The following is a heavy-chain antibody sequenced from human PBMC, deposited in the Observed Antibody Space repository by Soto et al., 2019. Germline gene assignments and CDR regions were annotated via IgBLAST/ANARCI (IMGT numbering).Heavy chain of an antibody. V-gene: IGHV4-30-2*01. CDR2: IYHSGST. D-gene: IGHD3-16*01. CDR1: GGSINTATHS. J-gene: IGHJ4*02. CDR3: ARGGGVSTTGDDY. Sequence: QLQLQESGSGLVKPSQTLSLTCAVSGGSINTATHSWSWIRQPPGKGLEWIGYIYHSGSTYYNPSVESRVTISMDMSNYHFCLRLSSVTAADTAAYYCARGGGVSTTGDDYWGQGILVTVSS.